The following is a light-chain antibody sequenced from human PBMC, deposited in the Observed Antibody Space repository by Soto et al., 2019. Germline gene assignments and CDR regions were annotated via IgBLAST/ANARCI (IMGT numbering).Light chain of an antibody. CDR2: GAC. J-gene: IGKJ1*01. CDR1: QSVSSSY. Sequence: EIVLTQSPGTLSLSPGERATLSCRASQSVSSSYLAWYQQKPGQAPRLLIYGACSRDTGIPDRFSGSGYWTDFTLTISRLVTEDFAVYYCQQYGSSPPLTFGQGTKVEIK. CDR3: QQYGSSPPLT. V-gene: IGKV3-20*01.